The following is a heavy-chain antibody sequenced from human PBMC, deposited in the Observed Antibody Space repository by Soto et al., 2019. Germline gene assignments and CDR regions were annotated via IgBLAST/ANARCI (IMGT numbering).Heavy chain of an antibody. V-gene: IGHV1-18*01. CDR3: AREPTYCTNGVCYLGDYYYYYMDV. D-gene: IGHD2-8*01. CDR1: GYTFTSYG. Sequence: ASVKVSCKASGYTFTSYGISWVRQAPGQGLEWMGWISAYNGNTNYAQKLQGRVTMTTDTSTSTAYMELRSLRSDDTAVYYCAREPTYCTNGVCYLGDYYYYYMDVWGKGTTVTVSS. CDR2: ISAYNGNT. J-gene: IGHJ6*03.